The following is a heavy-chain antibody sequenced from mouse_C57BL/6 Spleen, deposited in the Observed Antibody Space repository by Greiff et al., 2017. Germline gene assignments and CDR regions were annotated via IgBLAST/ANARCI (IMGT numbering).Heavy chain of an antibody. Sequence: VQLKESGEGLVKPGGSLKLSCAASGFTFSSYAMSWVRQTPEKRLEWVAYISSGGDYIYYADTVKGRFTISRDNARNTLYLQMSSLKSEDTAMYYCTRDPDYYGSRYYAMDYWGQGTSVTVSS. CDR3: TRDPDYYGSRYYAMDY. D-gene: IGHD1-1*01. V-gene: IGHV5-9-1*02. CDR2: ISSGGDYI. J-gene: IGHJ4*01. CDR1: GFTFSSYA.